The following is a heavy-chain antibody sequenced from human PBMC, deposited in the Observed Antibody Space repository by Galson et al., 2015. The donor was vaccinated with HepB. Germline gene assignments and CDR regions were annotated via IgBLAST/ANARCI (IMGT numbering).Heavy chain of an antibody. D-gene: IGHD2-2*02. CDR3: AKDREAGVPAAIYAFDM. V-gene: IGHV3-23*01. Sequence: SLRLSCAASGFTFSSYVMSWARQAPGKGLEWVSTISGSGGSTSYADSVKGRFTISRDNSKNTLYLQMNSLRAEDTAIYYCAKDREAGVPAAIYAFDMWGQGTMVTVSS. CDR2: ISGSGGST. J-gene: IGHJ3*02. CDR1: GFTFSSYV.